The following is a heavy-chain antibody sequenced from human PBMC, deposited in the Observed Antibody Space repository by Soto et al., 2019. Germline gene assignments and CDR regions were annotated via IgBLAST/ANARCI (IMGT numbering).Heavy chain of an antibody. CDR1: GFTFSSYA. Sequence: PGGSLRLSCAASGFTFSSYAMSWVRQAPGKGLEWVSAISGSGCSTYYADSVKGRFTISRDNSKNTLYLQMNSLRAEDTAVYYCAKGASYSGSSACHFDYWGQGTLVTVSS. CDR3: AKGASYSGSSACHFDY. J-gene: IGHJ4*02. D-gene: IGHD1-26*01. CDR2: ISGSGCST. V-gene: IGHV3-23*01.